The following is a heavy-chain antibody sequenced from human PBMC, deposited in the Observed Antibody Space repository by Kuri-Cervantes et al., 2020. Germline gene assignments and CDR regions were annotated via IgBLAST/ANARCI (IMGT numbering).Heavy chain of an antibody. V-gene: IGHV5-51*01. CDR3: ARHVTGQYYFDF. J-gene: IGHJ4*02. CDR1: RDIFARYW. Sequence: KVSCKGSRDIFARYWIGWVRQMPGKGLEWMGIIYPDDSNTRYSPSFRGQVTISGDTSTSTAYLQWSSLKASDTAVYYCARHVTGQYYFDFWGQGTLVTVSS. CDR2: IYPDDSNT. D-gene: IGHD4-11*01.